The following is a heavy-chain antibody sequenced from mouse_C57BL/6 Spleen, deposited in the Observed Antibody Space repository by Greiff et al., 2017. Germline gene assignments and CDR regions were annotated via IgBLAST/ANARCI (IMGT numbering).Heavy chain of an antibody. J-gene: IGHJ3*01. D-gene: IGHD1-1*01. CDR3: ARTYYGSRSFAY. V-gene: IGHV5-17*01. CDR1: GFTFSDYG. CDR2: ISSGSSTI. Sequence: EVQLVGSGGGLVKPGGSLKLSCAASGFTFSDYGMHWVRQAPEKGLEWVAYISSGSSTIYYADTVKGRFTISRDNAKNTLFLQMTSLRSEDTAMYYCARTYYGSRSFAYWGQGTLVTVSA.